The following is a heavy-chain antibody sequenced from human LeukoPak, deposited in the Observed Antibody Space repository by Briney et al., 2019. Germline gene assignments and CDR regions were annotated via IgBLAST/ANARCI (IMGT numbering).Heavy chain of an antibody. J-gene: IGHJ4*02. CDR1: GGTFSSYA. Sequence: ASVKVSCKASGGTFSSYAISWVRQAPGQGLEWMGGIIPIFGTANYAQKFQGRVTITADESTSTAYMELSSLRSEDTAVYYCARDFGGQLVQRVLDYWGQGTLVTVSS. CDR2: IIPIFGTA. CDR3: ARDFGGQLVQRVLDY. V-gene: IGHV1-69*13. D-gene: IGHD6-13*01.